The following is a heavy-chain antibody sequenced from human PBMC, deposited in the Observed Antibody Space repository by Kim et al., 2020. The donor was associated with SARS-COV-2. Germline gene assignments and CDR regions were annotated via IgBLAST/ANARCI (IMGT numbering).Heavy chain of an antibody. Sequence: SETLSLTCTVSGGSISSYYWSWIRQPPGKGLEWIGYIYYSGSTNYNPSLKSRVTISVDTSKNQFSLKLSSVTAADTAVYYCAREVPYYDILTGSSINAFDIWGQGTMVTVSS. V-gene: IGHV4-59*01. CDR1: GGSISSYY. CDR2: IYYSGST. J-gene: IGHJ3*02. D-gene: IGHD3-9*01. CDR3: AREVPYYDILTGSSINAFDI.